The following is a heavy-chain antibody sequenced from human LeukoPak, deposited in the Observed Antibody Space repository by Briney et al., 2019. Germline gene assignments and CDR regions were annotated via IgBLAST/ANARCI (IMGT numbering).Heavy chain of an antibody. CDR3: ARAFHWMDAFDI. CDR2: IYYSGST. CDR1: GGSISGYS. V-gene: IGHV4-59*01. J-gene: IGHJ3*02. Sequence: PSETLSLTCTVSGGSISGYSWSWIRQPPGKGLEWIGYIYYSGSTNYNPSLKSRVTISVDTSKNQFSLKLSSVTAADTAVYYCARAFHWMDAFDIWGQGTMVTVSS. D-gene: IGHD1-1*01.